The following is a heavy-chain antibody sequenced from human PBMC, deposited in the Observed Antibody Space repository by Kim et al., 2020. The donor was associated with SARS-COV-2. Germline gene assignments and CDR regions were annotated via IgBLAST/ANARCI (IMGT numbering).Heavy chain of an antibody. J-gene: IGHJ5*02. CDR1: GDSVSSNSAA. V-gene: IGHV6-1*01. D-gene: IGHD3-10*01. CDR3: ARGMVLLWFGERRGEFDP. Sequence: SQTLSLTCAISGDSVSSNSAAWNWIRQSPSRGLEWLGRTYYRSKWYNDYAVSVKSRITINPDTSKNQFSLQLNSVTPEDTAVYYCARGMVLLWFGERRGEFDPWGQGTLVTVSS. CDR2: TYYRSKWYN.